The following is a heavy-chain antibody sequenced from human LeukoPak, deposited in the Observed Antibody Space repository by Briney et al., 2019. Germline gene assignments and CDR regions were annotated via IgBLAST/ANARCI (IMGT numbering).Heavy chain of an antibody. J-gene: IGHJ4*02. D-gene: IGHD2-2*01. CDR1: GYTFTSYG. CDR2: ISAYNGNT. Sequence: ASVKVSCKASGYTFTSYGISWVRQAPGQGLEWMGWISAYNGNTNYAQKLQGRVTTTTDTSTSTAYMELRSLRSDDTAVYYCARDGSYCSSTSCYVVAPFDYWGQGTLVTVSS. V-gene: IGHV1-18*01. CDR3: ARDGSYCSSTSCYVVAPFDY.